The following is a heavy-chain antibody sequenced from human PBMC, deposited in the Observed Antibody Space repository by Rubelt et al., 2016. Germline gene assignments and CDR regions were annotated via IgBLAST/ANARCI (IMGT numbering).Heavy chain of an antibody. V-gene: IGHV3-33*01. CDR3: AGLIWFGVHY. CDR1: GFSFSTYG. CDR2: IWYGGRKK. D-gene: IGHD3-10*01. Sequence: VQLVESGGGLVQPGGSLRLSCAATGFSFSTYGMHWVRQAPGKGLEWVALIWYGGRKKYYADSVGGLFTISRDNSKNTLYLQMNSLRAEDTAVYYCAGLIWFGVHYWGQGALVTVSS. J-gene: IGHJ4*02.